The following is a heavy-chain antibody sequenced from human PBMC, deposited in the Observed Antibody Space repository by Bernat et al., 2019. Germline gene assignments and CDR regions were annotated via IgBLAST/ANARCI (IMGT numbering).Heavy chain of an antibody. Sequence: QVQLQESGPGLVKPSETLSLTCTVSGGSISSYYWSWIRQPPGKGLEWIGYIYYSGSTNYNPSLKSRVTISVDTSKNQFSRKLSSVTAADTAVYYCARLGYCSSTSCYAGRPPLYYMDVWGKGTTVTVSS. CDR3: ARLGYCSSTSCYAGRPPLYYMDV. CDR1: GGSISSYY. V-gene: IGHV4-59*08. D-gene: IGHD2-2*01. CDR2: IYYSGST. J-gene: IGHJ6*03.